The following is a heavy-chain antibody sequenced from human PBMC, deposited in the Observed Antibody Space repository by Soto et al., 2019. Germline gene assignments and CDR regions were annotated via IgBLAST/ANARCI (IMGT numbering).Heavy chain of an antibody. D-gene: IGHD3-10*01. CDR3: ARELFGRSVWFDP. J-gene: IGHJ5*02. CDR2: VYYSGTT. CDR1: GGSFSSFY. Sequence: SETLSLTCTVSGGSFSSFYWSWIRQPPGKGLEWIGYVYYSGTTNCNPSLKRRVSISVDTSKNQFSLKLSSVTAADTAVYYCARELFGRSVWFDPWGQGTLVTVSS. V-gene: IGHV4-59*01.